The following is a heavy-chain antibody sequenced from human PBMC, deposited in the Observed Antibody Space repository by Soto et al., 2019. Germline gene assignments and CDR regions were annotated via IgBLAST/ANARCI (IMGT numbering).Heavy chain of an antibody. CDR1: GFTFTNSA. J-gene: IGHJ6*03. CDR3: ARDTAPSDV. CDR2: IVVGSGNT. V-gene: IGHV1-58*01. Sequence: SVKVSCKASGFTFTNSAVQWVRQARGQRLEWIGWIVVGSGNTNYAQKFQERVTITRDMSTSTAYMELSSLRSEDTAVYYCARDTAPSDVCGKGTTVTVS. D-gene: IGHD4-17*01.